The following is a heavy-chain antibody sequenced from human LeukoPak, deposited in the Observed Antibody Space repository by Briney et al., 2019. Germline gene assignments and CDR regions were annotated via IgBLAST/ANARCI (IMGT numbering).Heavy chain of an antibody. Sequence: ASVKVSCTVSGYTLTELSMHWVRQAPGKGLEWMGGFDPEDGETIYAQKFQGRVTMTEDTSTDTAYMELSSLRSEDTAVYYCATGTIAAPYYYYGMDVWGQGTTVTVSS. V-gene: IGHV1-24*01. CDR1: GYTLTELS. D-gene: IGHD6-6*01. CDR2: FDPEDGET. J-gene: IGHJ6*02. CDR3: ATGTIAAPYYYYGMDV.